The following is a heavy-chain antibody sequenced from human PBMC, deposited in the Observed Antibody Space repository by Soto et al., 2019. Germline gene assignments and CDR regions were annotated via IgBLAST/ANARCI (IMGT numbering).Heavy chain of an antibody. Sequence: ASVKVSCKASGYTFTSYAMHWVRQAPGQRLEWMGWINAGSGNTKYSQKFQGRITITRDTSASTAYMELSSLRSEDTAVYYCARGMRYSSSWYSSAFDIWGLGTMVTVSS. J-gene: IGHJ3*02. CDR1: GYTFTSYA. D-gene: IGHD6-13*01. CDR3: ARGMRYSSSWYSSAFDI. V-gene: IGHV1-3*01. CDR2: INAGSGNT.